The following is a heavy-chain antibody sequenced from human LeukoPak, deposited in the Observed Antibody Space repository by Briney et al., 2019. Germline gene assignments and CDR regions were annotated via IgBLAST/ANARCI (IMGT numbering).Heavy chain of an antibody. V-gene: IGHV4-30-4*01. Sequence: SETLSLTCTVSGGSIKSGDYYWDWIRQTPGKDLEWIGFIFYSGSAYYNPSLKSRVTISVDTSKNQFSLKLTSVTAADTAVYYCARIDYADYVLGGMDVWGKGTTVTVSS. CDR3: ARIDYADYVLGGMDV. D-gene: IGHD4-17*01. J-gene: IGHJ6*04. CDR2: IFYSGSA. CDR1: GGSIKSGDYY.